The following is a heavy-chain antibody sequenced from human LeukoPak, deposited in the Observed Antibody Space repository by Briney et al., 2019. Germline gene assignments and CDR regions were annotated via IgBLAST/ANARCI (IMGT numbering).Heavy chain of an antibody. V-gene: IGHV4-39*07. CDR2: MYYSGXT. Sequence: VXXXSXTSSXDYWGWIRQXPGXXLEWIASMYYSGXTYYNPSLKSRFTISVETSKNQFSLKLSSVTAADAAVYXXXXXXXXXXXXXXXXXXXXXXXXPWGQGXLVTVSS. J-gene: IGHJ5*02. CDR1: XXSXTSSXDY. CDR3: XXXXXXXXXXXXXXXXXXXXXXP.